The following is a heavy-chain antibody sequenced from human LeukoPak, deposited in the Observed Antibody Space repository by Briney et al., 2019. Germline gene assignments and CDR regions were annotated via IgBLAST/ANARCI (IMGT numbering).Heavy chain of an antibody. Sequence: GASVKVSCKASGGTFSSYAISWVRQAPGQGLEWMGGIIPIFGTANYAQKFQGRVTITADESTSTAYMELSSLRSEDTAVYYCARGPFLYCSSTSCFFDYWGQGTLVTVSS. J-gene: IGHJ4*02. V-gene: IGHV1-69*13. CDR1: GGTFSSYA. D-gene: IGHD2-2*01. CDR2: IIPIFGTA. CDR3: ARGPFLYCSSTSCFFDY.